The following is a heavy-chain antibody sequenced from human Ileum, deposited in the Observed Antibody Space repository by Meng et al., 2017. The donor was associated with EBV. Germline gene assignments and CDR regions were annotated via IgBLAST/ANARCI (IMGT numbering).Heavy chain of an antibody. CDR1: KFTFKNYG. D-gene: IGHD3-10*01. J-gene: IGHJ2*01. Sequence: QVQLVESGGRVVQPGRSLRLSCAASKFTFKNYGMNWVRQAPGKGLEWVAVIWYDGSNKYYADSVRGRFTVTRDNSKNTLYLQMDSLRAEDTAVYYCARDIRSWYFDLWGRGTLVTVSS. CDR2: IWYDGSNK. V-gene: IGHV3-33*01. CDR3: ARDIRSWYFDL.